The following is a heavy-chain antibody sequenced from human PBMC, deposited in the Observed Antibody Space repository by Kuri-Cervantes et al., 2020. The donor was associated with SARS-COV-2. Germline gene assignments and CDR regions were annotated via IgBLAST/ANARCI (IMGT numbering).Heavy chain of an antibody. CDR1: GFTFSSYA. J-gene: IGHJ4*02. CDR3: AKDYEGSGSYSLDY. V-gene: IGHV3-23*01. D-gene: IGHD3-10*01. CDR2: ISGSGGST. Sequence: GGSLRLSCAASGFTFSSYAMSWVRQAPGKGLEWVSAISGSGGSTYYADSVKGRFTISRDNSKNTLYLQMNSLRAEDTAVFYCAKDYEGSGSYSLDYWGQGTLVTVSS.